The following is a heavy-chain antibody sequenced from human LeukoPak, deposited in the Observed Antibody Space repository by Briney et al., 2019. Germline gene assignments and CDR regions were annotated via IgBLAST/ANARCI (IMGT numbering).Heavy chain of an antibody. J-gene: IGHJ3*02. CDR3: AKAAGLDTAMVISVQNAFDI. Sequence: GGSLRLSCAASGFTFDDYAMHWVRQAPGKGLEWVSGISWNSGSIGYADSVKGRFTISRDNAKNSLYLQMNSLRAEDTALYYCAKAAGLDTAMVISVQNAFDIWGQGTMVTVSS. CDR2: ISWNSGSI. D-gene: IGHD5-18*01. V-gene: IGHV3-9*01. CDR1: GFTFDDYA.